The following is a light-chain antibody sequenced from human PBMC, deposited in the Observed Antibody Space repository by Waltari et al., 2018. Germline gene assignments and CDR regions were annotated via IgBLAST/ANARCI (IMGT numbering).Light chain of an antibody. CDR1: QTISNY. CDR3: QQSYNIPPT. CDR2: AAS. J-gene: IGKJ4*01. Sequence: DIQMTQSPSSLSASVGDRVTITCRASQTISNYLNWYQQKPGKAPKLLVSAASSLQSGVPSRFSGSGSGTDVTLTIRSLQFEDFATYYCQQSYNIPPTFGGGTKVEIK. V-gene: IGKV1-39*01.